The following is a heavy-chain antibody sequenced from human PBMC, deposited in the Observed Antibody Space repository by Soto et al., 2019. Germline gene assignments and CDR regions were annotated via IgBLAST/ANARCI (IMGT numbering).Heavy chain of an antibody. Sequence: AGGSLRLSCAASGFTFSSYGMHWVRQAPGKGLEWVSDIIDSGGSTYYADSVKGRFTISRDNSKSTLYLQMNSLRAEDTAVYYCRLAHYYYYGMDVWGQGTTVTVSS. D-gene: IGHD2-15*01. CDR2: IIDSGGST. V-gene: IGHV3-23*01. CDR3: RLAHYYYYGMDV. CDR1: GFTFSSYG. J-gene: IGHJ6*02.